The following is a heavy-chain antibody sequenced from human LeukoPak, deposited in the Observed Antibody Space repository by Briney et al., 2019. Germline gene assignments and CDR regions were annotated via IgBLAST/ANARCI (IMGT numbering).Heavy chain of an antibody. CDR3: ARDLHGDRSSDY. J-gene: IGHJ4*02. CDR2: IWYDGSNK. Sequence: GRSLRPSCAASGFTFSSYGMHWVRQAPGKGLEWVAVIWYDGSNKYYADSVKGRFTISRDNSKNTLYLQMNSLRAEDTAVYYCARDLHGDRSSDYWGQGTLVTVSS. V-gene: IGHV3-33*01. D-gene: IGHD4-17*01. CDR1: GFTFSSYG.